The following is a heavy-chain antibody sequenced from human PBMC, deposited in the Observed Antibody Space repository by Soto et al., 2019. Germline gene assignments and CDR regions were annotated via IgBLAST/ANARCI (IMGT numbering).Heavy chain of an antibody. CDR2: INHSGST. V-gene: IGHV4-34*01. CDR3: ARGRIAGSGSYYSPYHYYGMDV. Sequence: SETLSLTCAVYGGSFSGYYRSWIRQPPGKGLEWIGEINHSGSTNYNPSLKSRVTISVDTSKNQFSLKLSSVTAADTAVYYCARGRIAGSGSYYSPYHYYGMDVWGQGTMVTVSS. D-gene: IGHD3-10*01. CDR1: GGSFSGYY. J-gene: IGHJ6*02.